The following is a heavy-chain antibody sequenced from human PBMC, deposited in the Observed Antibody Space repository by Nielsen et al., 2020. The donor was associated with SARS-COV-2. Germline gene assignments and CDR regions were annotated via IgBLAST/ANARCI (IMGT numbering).Heavy chain of an antibody. CDR3: ARGGTIFGVVNSGMDV. J-gene: IGHJ6*02. D-gene: IGHD3-3*01. Sequence: SETLSLTCTVSGGSISSYYWSWIRQPPGKGLEWIGYIYYSGSTYYNPSLKSRVTISVDTSKNQFSLKLSSVTAADTALYYCARGGTIFGVVNSGMDVWGQGTTVTVSS. CDR2: IYYSGST. CDR1: GGSISSYY. V-gene: IGHV4-59*08.